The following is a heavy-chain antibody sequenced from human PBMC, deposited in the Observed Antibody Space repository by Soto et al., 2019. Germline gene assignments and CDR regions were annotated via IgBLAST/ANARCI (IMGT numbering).Heavy chain of an antibody. Sequence: EVQLVESGGGLVKPGGSLRLSCAVSGFTFNNAWMNWVRQAPGKGPEWVGHIKSKTDGGTTDYGTSVKGRFTISRDESKNMLYLHINSLRIEDTAVYYCTSDVWPFRGGDYWGRGTLVTVSS. J-gene: IGHJ4*02. CDR2: IKSKTDGGTT. CDR3: TSDVWPFRGGDY. V-gene: IGHV3-15*07. CDR1: GFTFNNAW. D-gene: IGHD2-8*01.